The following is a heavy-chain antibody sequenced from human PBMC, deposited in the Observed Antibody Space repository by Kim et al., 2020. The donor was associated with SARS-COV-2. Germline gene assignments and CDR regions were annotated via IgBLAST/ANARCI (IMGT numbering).Heavy chain of an antibody. D-gene: IGHD5-12*01. Sequence: SPSFQGQVTISADKSISTAYLQWSSLKASDTAMYYCARHSRYSGYARGDYWGQGTLVTVSS. CDR3: ARHSRYSGYARGDY. V-gene: IGHV5-51*01. J-gene: IGHJ4*02.